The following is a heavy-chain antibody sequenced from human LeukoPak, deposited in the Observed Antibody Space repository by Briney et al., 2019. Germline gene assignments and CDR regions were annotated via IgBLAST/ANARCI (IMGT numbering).Heavy chain of an antibody. CDR1: GFTVSSNY. CDR3: ARNNGMDV. Sequence: GGSLRLSCAASGFTVSSNYMTWVRQVPGRGPEWVANVNRDGSETYYLDSVKGRFTISKDNAKNSLYLQMNSLRAEDTALYHCARNNGMDVWGQGTTVIVSS. J-gene: IGHJ6*02. V-gene: IGHV3-7*03. CDR2: VNRDGSET.